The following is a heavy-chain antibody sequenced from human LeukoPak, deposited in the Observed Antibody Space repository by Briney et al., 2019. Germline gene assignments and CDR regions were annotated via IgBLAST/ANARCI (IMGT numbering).Heavy chain of an antibody. CDR1: GFTVSSNY. CDR2: IYSGSST. V-gene: IGHV3-66*02. J-gene: IGHJ4*02. Sequence: GGSLRLSCAASGFTVSSNYMSWVRQAPGKGLEWVSVIYSGSSTYYADSVKGRFTISRDNSKNTLYLQMNSLRAEDTAVYYCARRESGSYSYDYWGQGTLVTVSS. CDR3: ARRESGSYSYDY. D-gene: IGHD1-26*01.